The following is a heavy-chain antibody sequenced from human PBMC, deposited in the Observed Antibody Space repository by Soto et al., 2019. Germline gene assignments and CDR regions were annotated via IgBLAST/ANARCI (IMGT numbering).Heavy chain of an antibody. CDR1: GFTFSSYA. J-gene: IGHJ4*02. CDR2: ISGSGGST. CDR3: AKLVLGVVADTDNFDY. Sequence: GGSLRLSCAASGFTFSSYAMSWVRQAPGKGLEWVSAISGSGGSTYYADSVKGRFTISRDNSKNTLYLQMNSLRAEDTAVYYCAKLVLGVVADTDNFDYWGQGTLVTVSS. V-gene: IGHV3-23*01. D-gene: IGHD2-15*01.